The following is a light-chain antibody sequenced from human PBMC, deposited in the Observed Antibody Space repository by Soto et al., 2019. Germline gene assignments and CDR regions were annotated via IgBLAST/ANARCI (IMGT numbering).Light chain of an antibody. J-gene: IGLJ1*01. Sequence: QSVLTQPPSASGTPGQRVTISCSTSSSNLGDNTVNWYQQVPGAAPKLLIYSYDQRPSGVPDRFSGSKSGTSASLAIGGLQSEDEADYYCAAWDASLDGYVFGTGTKLTVL. V-gene: IGLV1-44*01. CDR3: AAWDASLDGYV. CDR2: SYD. CDR1: SSNLGDNT.